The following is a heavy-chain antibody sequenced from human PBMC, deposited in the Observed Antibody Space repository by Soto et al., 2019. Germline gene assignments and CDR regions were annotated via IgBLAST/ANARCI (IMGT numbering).Heavy chain of an antibody. D-gene: IGHD3-22*01. Sequence: PSETLSLTCTVSGDSISTFYWGWMRQSPGKELEWTGYVYYTGSTNYNPSLKSRVTISVDRSKNQFSLKLTSANAADTAVYYCARGRTVRNYADDSSDYFYFFDYWGQGTPVTVSS. J-gene: IGHJ4*02. CDR2: VYYTGST. CDR3: ARGRTVRNYADDSSDYFYFFDY. CDR1: GDSISTFY. V-gene: IGHV4-59*01.